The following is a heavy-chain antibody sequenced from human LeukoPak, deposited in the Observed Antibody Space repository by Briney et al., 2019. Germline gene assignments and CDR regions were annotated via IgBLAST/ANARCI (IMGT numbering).Heavy chain of an antibody. Sequence: ESGPALVKPTQTLTLTCTFSGFSLSTSGMRVSWIRQPPGKALEWLARIDWDDDKFCSTSLKTRLTISKDTSKNQVVLTMTNMDPVDTATYYCARTPYCGGDCYVDYWGQGTLVTVSS. CDR2: IDWDDDK. CDR3: ARTPYCGGDCYVDY. V-gene: IGHV2-70*04. J-gene: IGHJ4*02. CDR1: GFSLSTSGMR. D-gene: IGHD2-21*02.